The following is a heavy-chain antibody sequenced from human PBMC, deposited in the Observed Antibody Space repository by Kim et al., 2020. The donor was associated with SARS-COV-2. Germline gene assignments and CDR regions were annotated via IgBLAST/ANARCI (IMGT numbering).Heavy chain of an antibody. V-gene: IGHV3-11*05. CDR2: ISSSSYT. D-gene: IGHD6-13*01. CDR1: GFTFSDYY. Sequence: GGSLRLSCAASGFTFSDYYMSWIRQAPGKGLEWVSYISSSSYTNYADSVKGRFTISGDNAKNSLYLQMNSLRAEDTAVYYCARAQQQLGHNWFDPWGQGTLVTVSS. J-gene: IGHJ5*02. CDR3: ARAQQQLGHNWFDP.